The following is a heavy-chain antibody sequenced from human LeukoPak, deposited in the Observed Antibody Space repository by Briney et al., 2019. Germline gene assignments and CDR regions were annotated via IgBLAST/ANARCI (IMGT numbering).Heavy chain of an antibody. J-gene: IGHJ5*02. V-gene: IGHV3-30-3*01. Sequence: PGGSLRLSCAASGFTFSSYAMHWVRQAPGKGLEWVAVISYDGSNKYYADSVKGRFTISRDNSKSTLYLQMNSLRAEDTAVYYCARGQNWFDPWGQGTLVTVSS. CDR1: GFTFSSYA. CDR2: ISYDGSNK. CDR3: ARGQNWFDP.